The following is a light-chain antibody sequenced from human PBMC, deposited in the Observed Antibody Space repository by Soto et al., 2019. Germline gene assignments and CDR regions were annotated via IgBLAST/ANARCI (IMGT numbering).Light chain of an antibody. Sequence: QSALTQPASVSGSPGQSITLSCTGTSSDVGKYNYVSWYQQHPAKAPKLMIFEVSNRPSGVSNRFSGSKSGNTASLTISGLQAEDEADYYCSSYTGSSTNTVVFGGGTKLTVL. CDR2: EVS. CDR1: SSDVGKYNY. J-gene: IGLJ2*01. V-gene: IGLV2-14*01. CDR3: SSYTGSSTNTVV.